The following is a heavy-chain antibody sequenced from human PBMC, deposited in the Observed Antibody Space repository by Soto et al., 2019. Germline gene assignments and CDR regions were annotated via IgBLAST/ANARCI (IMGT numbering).Heavy chain of an antibody. V-gene: IGHV1-69*06. D-gene: IGHD3-16*02. CDR3: ARADYGDMITFGGVIVGD. Sequence: SVKVSCKASGDTFSSYAISWVRQAPGQGLEWMGGIIPIFGTANYAQKFQGRVTITADKSTCTAYMELSSLRSEDTAVYYCARADYGDMITFGGVIVGDWGQGTLVTVSS. CDR1: GDTFSSYA. J-gene: IGHJ4*02. CDR2: IIPIFGTA.